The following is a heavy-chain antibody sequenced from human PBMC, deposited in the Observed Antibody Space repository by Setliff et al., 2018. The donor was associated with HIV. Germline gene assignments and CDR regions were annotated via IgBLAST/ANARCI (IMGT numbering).Heavy chain of an antibody. CDR1: GGTFSSYV. CDR2: IIPMYGVT. V-gene: IGHV1-69*05. CDR3: ALPYCSGGNCWSSASLPPAGWFDP. J-gene: IGHJ5*02. Sequence: RASVKVSCKASGGTFSSYVISWVRQAPGQGPEWMGGIIPMYGVTNYAQKFQGRVTITTDESTSTAYMELSSLRSEDTAVYYCALPYCSGGNCWSSASLPPAGWFDPGGQGTLVTVSS. D-gene: IGHD2-15*01.